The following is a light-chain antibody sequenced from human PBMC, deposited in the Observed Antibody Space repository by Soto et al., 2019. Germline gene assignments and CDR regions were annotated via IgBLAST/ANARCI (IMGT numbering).Light chain of an antibody. CDR1: SSDVGGYNY. J-gene: IGLJ1*01. CDR2: DVS. V-gene: IGLV2-14*01. Sequence: QSVLTQPASVSGSPGQSTTISCTGTSSDVGGYNYVSWYQQRPGKAPKFMIYDVSNRPSGVSTRFSGSKSGNTASLTISGLQAEDEADYYCNSYTTSNTRQIVFGTGTKVTVL. CDR3: NSYTTSNTRQIV.